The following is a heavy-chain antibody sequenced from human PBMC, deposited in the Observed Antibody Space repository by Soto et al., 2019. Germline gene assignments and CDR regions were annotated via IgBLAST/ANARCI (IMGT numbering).Heavy chain of an antibody. CDR1: GFTFSSYA. D-gene: IGHD6-19*01. CDR3: AKADSGWYRYFDY. J-gene: IGHJ4*02. CDR2: ISGSGGST. Sequence: VGSLRLSCAASGFTFSSYAMSWVRQAPGKGLEWVSAISGSGGSTYYADSVKGRFTISRDNSKNTLYLQMNSLRAEDTAVYYCAKADSGWYRYFDYWGQGTLVTVSS. V-gene: IGHV3-23*01.